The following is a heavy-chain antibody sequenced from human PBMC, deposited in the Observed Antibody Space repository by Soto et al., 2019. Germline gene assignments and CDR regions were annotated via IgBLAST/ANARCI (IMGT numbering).Heavy chain of an antibody. CDR1: GYSFATHS. D-gene: IGHD6-6*01. J-gene: IGHJ6*02. Sequence: ASVKVSCKASGYSFATHSFSWVRQAPGQDLEWMGWISAYNGNTDYAQKFQGRVTMTTDTSTTTAYMELRGLTSDDTAVYYCARAGARTSSSYYYYYGMDVWGQGTTVTVSS. CDR2: ISAYNGNT. V-gene: IGHV1-18*01. CDR3: ARAGARTSSSYYYYYGMDV.